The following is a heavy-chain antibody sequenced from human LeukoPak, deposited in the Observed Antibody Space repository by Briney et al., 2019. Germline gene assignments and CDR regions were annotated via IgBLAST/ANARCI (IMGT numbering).Heavy chain of an antibody. J-gene: IGHJ6*03. CDR1: GFTFSTYS. Sequence: GGSLRLSCAASGFTFSTYSMNWVRQAPGKGLEWVSSISTSSIYIYYANSLKGRFTISRDNAKNSLYLQMNSLRAEDTAVYFCARELPGCSSGSCYHDPRHYYYMDVWGKGTTVTISS. D-gene: IGHD2-2*01. CDR2: ISTSSIYI. CDR3: ARELPGCSSGSCYHDPRHYYYMDV. V-gene: IGHV3-21*01.